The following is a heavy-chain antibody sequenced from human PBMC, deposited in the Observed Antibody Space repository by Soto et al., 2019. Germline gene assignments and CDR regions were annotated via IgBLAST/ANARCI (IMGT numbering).Heavy chain of an antibody. CDR3: AIPPSKSYDILTGQARGFFRP. Sequence: PGGSLTLSCVASGFTFSDHLMDWVRQAPREGLEWVGRTGNKANSYTTEYAASVQGRFTISRDDSKNSLYLQMNSLKTEDTAVYYCAIPPSKSYDILTGQARGFFRPWGQGTLVTVSS. D-gene: IGHD3-9*01. J-gene: IGHJ5*02. CDR2: TGNKANSYTT. V-gene: IGHV3-72*01. CDR1: GFTFSDHL.